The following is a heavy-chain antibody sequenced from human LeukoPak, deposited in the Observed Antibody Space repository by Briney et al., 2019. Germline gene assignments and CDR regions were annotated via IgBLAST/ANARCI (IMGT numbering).Heavy chain of an antibody. CDR1: GDSISSEGYS. V-gene: IGHV4-30-2*01. D-gene: IGHD2-15*01. CDR3: ARETRYCGGGSCYSGMDV. J-gene: IGHJ6*02. Sequence: SQTLSLTCAVSGDSISSEGYSWSWIRQPPGKGLEWIGYIYHSGSTYYNPSLKSRVTISADRSKNQFSLNLSSVTAADTAVYYCARETRYCGGGSCYSGMDVWGQGTTVTVSS. CDR2: IYHSGST.